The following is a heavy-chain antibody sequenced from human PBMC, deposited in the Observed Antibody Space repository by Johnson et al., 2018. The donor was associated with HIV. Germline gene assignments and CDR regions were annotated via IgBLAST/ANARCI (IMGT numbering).Heavy chain of an antibody. CDR3: ARDRTGFDAFDI. V-gene: IGHV3-48*04. CDR1: GFTFSSYW. J-gene: IGHJ3*02. CDR2: ITGSGTVV. D-gene: IGHD1-1*01. Sequence: VQLVESGGGLVQPGGSLRLSCAASGFTFSSYWMSWVRQAPGKGLEWVSYITGSGTVVYYADSVKGRFTISRDNAKNSLYLQMNSLRAEDTAVYYCARDRTGFDAFDIWGQGTMVTVSS.